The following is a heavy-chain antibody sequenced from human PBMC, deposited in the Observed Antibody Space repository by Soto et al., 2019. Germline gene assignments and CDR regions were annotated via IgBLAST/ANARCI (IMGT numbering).Heavy chain of an antibody. CDR3: ARDTPRYSYGYSVYYYYGMEV. D-gene: IGHD5-18*01. J-gene: IGHJ6*04. CDR1: GFTFSSYS. CDR2: ISSSSSTI. Sequence: GGSLRLSCAASGFTFSSYSMNWVRQAPGKGLEWVSYISSSSSTIYYADSVKGRFTISRDNAKNSLYLQMNSLRDEDTAVYYCARDTPRYSYGYSVYYYYGMEVCGKGTTLTVSS. V-gene: IGHV3-48*02.